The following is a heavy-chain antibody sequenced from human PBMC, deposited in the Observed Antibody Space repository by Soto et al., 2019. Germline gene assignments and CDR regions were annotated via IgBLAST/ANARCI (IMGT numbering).Heavy chain of an antibody. J-gene: IGHJ3*02. CDR3: ARDRSSITIIGVVIPPDAFDI. D-gene: IGHD3-3*01. Sequence: GGSLRLSFAASGFTFSSYSMTWVRQAPGKGLEWVSSISSSSSYIYYADSVKGRFTISRDNAKNSLYLQMNSLRAEDTAVYYCARDRSSITIIGVVIPPDAFDIWGQGTMVTVSS. CDR2: ISSSSSYI. CDR1: GFTFSSYS. V-gene: IGHV3-21*01.